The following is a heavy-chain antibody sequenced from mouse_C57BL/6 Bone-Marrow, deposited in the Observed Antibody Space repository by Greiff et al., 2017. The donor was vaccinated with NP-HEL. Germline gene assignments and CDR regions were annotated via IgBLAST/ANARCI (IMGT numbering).Heavy chain of an antibody. D-gene: IGHD1-1*01. CDR2: IDPSDSYT. CDR1: GYTFTSYW. J-gene: IGHJ1*03. Sequence: QVQLQQPGAELVMPGASVKLSCKASGYTFTSYWMHWVKQRPGQGLEWIGEIDPSDSYTNSNQKFKGKSTLTVDKSASTAYMQLSSLTSEDSAVYYCARELTTVGWYFDVWGTGTTVTVSS. CDR3: ARELTTVGWYFDV. V-gene: IGHV1-69*01.